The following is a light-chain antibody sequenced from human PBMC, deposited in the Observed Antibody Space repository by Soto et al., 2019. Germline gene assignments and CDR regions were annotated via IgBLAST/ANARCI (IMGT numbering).Light chain of an antibody. CDR2: GAS. V-gene: IGKV3-20*01. Sequence: EIVLTQSPGTLSLSPGERATLSCRASQSVISDYLAWYQQKPGQAPRLLIYGASGRATGIPDRFSGSGSGTDFTLTISRLEPEDFAVYYCQQYGSSPLTFGGGTKVDIK. J-gene: IGKJ4*01. CDR3: QQYGSSPLT. CDR1: QSVISDY.